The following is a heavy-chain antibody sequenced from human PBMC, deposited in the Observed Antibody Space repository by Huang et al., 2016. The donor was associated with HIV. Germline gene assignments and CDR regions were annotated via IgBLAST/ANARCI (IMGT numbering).Heavy chain of an antibody. CDR2: NHPGDPAT. CDR1: GYSFANYW. Sequence: VQLVQSGAEVRKPGESLKISCKGSGYSFANYWIGGVRQPPGKGLEGMRINHPGDPATRYSPSFQGQFTISADKSITTAYLQWSSLKVSDTAMYYCARRAAVAGYYFDYWGQGTLITVSS. D-gene: IGHD6-19*01. CDR3: ARRAAVAGYYFDY. V-gene: IGHV5-51*01. J-gene: IGHJ4*02.